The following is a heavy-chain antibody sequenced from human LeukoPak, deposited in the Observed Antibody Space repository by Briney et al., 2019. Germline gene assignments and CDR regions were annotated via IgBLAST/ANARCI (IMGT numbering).Heavy chain of an antibody. V-gene: IGHV3-43*02. CDR2: ISGDGDST. D-gene: IGHD4-17*01. CDR1: GFSFDDYA. Sequence: GGSLRLSCAASGFSFDDYAMHWVRQAPGKRLEWVSLISGDGDSTYYADSVKGRFTISRDNSKDSLYLQMNSLRAEDTAVYYCAKVGDYGDYALDYWGQGTLVTVSS. CDR3: AKVGDYGDYALDY. J-gene: IGHJ4*02.